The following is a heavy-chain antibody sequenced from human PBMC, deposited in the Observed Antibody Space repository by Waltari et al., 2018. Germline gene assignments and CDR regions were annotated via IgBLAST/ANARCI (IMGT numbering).Heavy chain of an antibody. D-gene: IGHD4-17*01. J-gene: IGHJ6*02. CDR2: IIPIFGAA. CDR1: GGTFSSYA. V-gene: IGHV1-69*12. Sequence: QVQLVQSGAEVKKPGSSVKVSCKASGGTFSSYAISWVRQAPGQGLEWMGGIIPIFGAANYAQKFQGRVTITADESTSTAYMELSSLRSEDTAVYYCARTMTTVKNYYYYGMDVWGQGTTVTVSS. CDR3: ARTMTTVKNYYYYGMDV.